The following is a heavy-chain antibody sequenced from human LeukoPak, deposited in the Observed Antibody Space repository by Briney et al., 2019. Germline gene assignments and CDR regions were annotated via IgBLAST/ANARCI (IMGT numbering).Heavy chain of an antibody. V-gene: IGHV3-33*01. Sequence: GGSLRLFWAASGFPLCHYGMHWVGQAPGMGLEWVAVIWFDGGKIHYPDSVTGRFTISRDNSKNTLYLQMDNLRADDTAVYYCVRGSGGDGYSYWGDYWGQGTLVTVSP. D-gene: IGHD5-24*01. CDR2: IWFDGGKI. CDR1: GFPLCHYG. CDR3: VRGSGGDGYSYWGDY. J-gene: IGHJ4*02.